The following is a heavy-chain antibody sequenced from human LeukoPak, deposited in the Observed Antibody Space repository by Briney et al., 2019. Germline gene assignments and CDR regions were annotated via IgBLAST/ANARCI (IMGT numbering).Heavy chain of an antibody. CDR3: AELGITMIGGV. CDR2: ISSSGNII. D-gene: IGHD3-10*02. V-gene: IGHV3-21*01. CDR1: GFTFSSYS. Sequence: GGSLRLSCAASGFTFSSYSMNWVRQAPGKGLEWVSSISSSGNIIYYADSVRGRFTISRDNAKNSLYLQMNSLRAEDTAVYYCAELGITMIGGVWGKGTTVTISS. J-gene: IGHJ6*04.